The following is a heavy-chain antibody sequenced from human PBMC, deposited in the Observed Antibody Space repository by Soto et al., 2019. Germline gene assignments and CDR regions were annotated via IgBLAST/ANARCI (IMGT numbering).Heavy chain of an antibody. Sequence: PSETLSPACRLSRGTINGGDYVWTWLRQPPGTGLEWIGSILCARSTYDRPCLKSRAWMSMDTSKNLFSLSVRSRTGAETAVDFCARVKTTLYRHYYFDYWGKGTPVIVSS. CDR1: RGTINGGDYV. V-gene: IGHV4-30-4*08. J-gene: IGHJ4*02. CDR3: ARVKTTLYRHYYFDY. D-gene: IGHD4-17*01. CDR2: ILCARST.